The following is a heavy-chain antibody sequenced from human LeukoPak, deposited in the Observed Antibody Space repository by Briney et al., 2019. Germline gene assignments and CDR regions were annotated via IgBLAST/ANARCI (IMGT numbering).Heavy chain of an antibody. CDR2: IYHSGGT. D-gene: IGHD6-13*01. CDR1: GGSLSSGGYY. V-gene: IGHV4-30-2*02. Sequence: SQTLSLTCTVSGGSLSSGGYYWSWIRQPPGKGLEWIGYIYHSGGTYYNPSLKSRVTISVDRSKNQFSLKLTSVTPADTAVYFCARGPYSSSWSFDYWGQGLLLTVSS. J-gene: IGHJ4*02. CDR3: ARGPYSSSWSFDY.